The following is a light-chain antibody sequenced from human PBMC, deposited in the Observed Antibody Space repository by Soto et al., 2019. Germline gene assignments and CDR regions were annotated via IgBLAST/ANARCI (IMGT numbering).Light chain of an antibody. CDR3: ATWDDSLNAWV. CDR2: LNSDGSH. J-gene: IGLJ3*02. CDR1: DGHNNYA. V-gene: IGLV4-69*01. Sequence: QAVVIQSPSASASLGASVNLTCTLSDGHNNYAIAWHQQQPERGPRFLMTLNSDGSHKKGDGIPDRFSASSSGAERYLTISSLQSEDEADYYCATWDDSLNAWVFGGGTKLTVL.